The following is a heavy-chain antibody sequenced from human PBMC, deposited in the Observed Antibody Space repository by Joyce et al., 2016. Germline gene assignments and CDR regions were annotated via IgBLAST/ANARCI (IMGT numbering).Heavy chain of an antibody. Sequence: QLVESGGGLVQPGGSLRLSCAASGFTFSSYWMSWVRQAPGKGLEWVAIIKKDGSDKNYVDSVKGRFTISRDNAKNSLYLQMNSLGAEDTALYYCARDIWARFDYWGQGTLVTVSS. V-gene: IGHV3-7*05. D-gene: IGHD7-27*01. J-gene: IGHJ4*02. CDR1: GFTFSSYW. CDR2: IKKDGSDK. CDR3: ARDIWARFDY.